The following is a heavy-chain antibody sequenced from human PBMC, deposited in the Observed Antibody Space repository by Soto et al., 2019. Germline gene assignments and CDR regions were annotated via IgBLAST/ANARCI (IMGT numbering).Heavy chain of an antibody. J-gene: IGHJ4*02. CDR1: GFPFSSYA. V-gene: IGHV3-23*01. Sequence: GGSLSLSCAASGFPFSSYAMSWVRKAPGKGLEWVSAISGSGGSTYYADAVKGRFTISRDNSKNTLYLQMNSLRAEDTAVYYCAKDRAGSSWLFDYWGQGTLVTVSS. D-gene: IGHD6-13*01. CDR2: ISGSGGST. CDR3: AKDRAGSSWLFDY.